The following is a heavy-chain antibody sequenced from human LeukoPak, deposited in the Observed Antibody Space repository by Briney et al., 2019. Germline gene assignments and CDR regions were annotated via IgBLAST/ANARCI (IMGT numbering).Heavy chain of an antibody. Sequence: GGSLRLSCAASGFTVSSNYMSWVRQAPGKGLEWVSVIYSGGSTYYADSVKGRFTISRDNAKNSLYLQMNNLRAEDTAVYYCARTGALVVVTAIDYWGQGTLVTVSS. CDR3: ARTGALVVVTAIDY. V-gene: IGHV3-53*01. D-gene: IGHD2-21*02. J-gene: IGHJ4*02. CDR2: IYSGGST. CDR1: GFTVSSNY.